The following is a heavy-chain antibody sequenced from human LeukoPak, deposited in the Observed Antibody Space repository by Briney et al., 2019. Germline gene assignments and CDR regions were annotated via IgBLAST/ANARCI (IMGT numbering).Heavy chain of an antibody. CDR1: GGSVSSYY. J-gene: IGHJ1*01. CDR2: INPSRSS. V-gene: IGHV4-34*01. CDR3: ARQYDSGWYKGYFQY. D-gene: IGHD6-19*01. Sequence: SETLSLTCSVSGGSVSSYYWSWIRQPPGKGLEWIGEINPSRSSNYNPSLTSRVTISVDTSKKQLSLKLSSVTAADTAVYYCARQYDSGWYKGYFQYWGQGTLVTVSS.